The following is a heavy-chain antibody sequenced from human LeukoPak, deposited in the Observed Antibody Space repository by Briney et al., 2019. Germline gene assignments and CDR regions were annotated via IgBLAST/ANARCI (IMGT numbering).Heavy chain of an antibody. D-gene: IGHD3-10*01. J-gene: IGHJ6*04. Sequence: SVKVSCKASGGTFSSYAISWVRQAPGQGLEWMGGIIPIFGTANYAQKFQGRVTVTRNTSISTAYMELSSLRSEDTAVYYCARGILWFGDDVWGKGTTVTISS. V-gene: IGHV1-69*05. CDR2: IIPIFGTA. CDR3: ARGILWFGDDV. CDR1: GGTFSSYA.